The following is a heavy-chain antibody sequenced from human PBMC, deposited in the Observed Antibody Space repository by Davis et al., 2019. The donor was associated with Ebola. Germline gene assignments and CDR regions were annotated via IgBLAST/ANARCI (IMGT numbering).Heavy chain of an antibody. J-gene: IGHJ4*02. D-gene: IGHD3-3*01. CDR1: GGSFSGYY. V-gene: IGHV4-34*01. CDR3: ARGRFLDF. CDR2: INHSGST. Sequence: SQTLSLTCAVYGGSFSGYYWSWIRQPPGKGLEWIGEINHSGSTNYNPSLKSRVTISVDTSKNQFSLKLSSVTAADTAVYYCARGRFLDFWGQGTLVTVSS.